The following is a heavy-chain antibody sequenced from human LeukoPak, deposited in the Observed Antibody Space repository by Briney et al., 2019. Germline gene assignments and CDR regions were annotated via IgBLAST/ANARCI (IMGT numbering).Heavy chain of an antibody. CDR3: AKGWRFGDWIGYFDY. CDR1: GFTFSSYG. V-gene: IGHV3-30*18. Sequence: GGSLRLPCAASGFTFSSYGMHWVRQAPGKGLEWLAVISYDGSNKYYADSVKGRFTISRENSKNTLYLQMNSLRAEDTAVYYCAKGWRFGDWIGYFDYWGQGTLVTVSS. CDR2: ISYDGSNK. D-gene: IGHD3-10*01. J-gene: IGHJ4*02.